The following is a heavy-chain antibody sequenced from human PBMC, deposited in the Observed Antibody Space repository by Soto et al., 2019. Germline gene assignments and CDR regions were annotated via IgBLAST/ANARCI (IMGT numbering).Heavy chain of an antibody. J-gene: IGHJ6*02. Sequence: QVQLVESGGGVVQPGRSLRLSCAASGFTFSSYRMHWVRQAPGKGLEWVAVISYDGSNKYYADSVKGRFTISRDNSKNTLYLQLNSLRAQDTAVYYSGRDYYYGMDVWGQGTTVTVSS. V-gene: IGHV3-30*03. CDR2: ISYDGSNK. CDR1: GFTFSSYR. CDR3: GRDYYYGMDV.